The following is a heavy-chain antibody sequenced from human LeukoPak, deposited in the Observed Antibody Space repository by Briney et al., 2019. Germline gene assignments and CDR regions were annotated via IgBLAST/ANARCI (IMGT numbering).Heavy chain of an antibody. J-gene: IGHJ4*02. D-gene: IGHD2-2*01. Sequence: PWGSLRLSCAASGFTVSSNYMSWVRQAPGKGLELVSVIYSGGSTYYADSVNGRFTISRHNSKNTLYLQMNSLRADDTAVSYCARGFFVPAAIDEYYFDYWGQGPLVTVSS. V-gene: IGHV3-53*04. CDR1: GFTVSSNY. CDR3: ARGFFVPAAIDEYYFDY. CDR2: IYSGGST.